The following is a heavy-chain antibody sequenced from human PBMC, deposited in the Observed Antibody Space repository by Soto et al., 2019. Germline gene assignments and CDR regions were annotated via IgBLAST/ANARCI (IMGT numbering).Heavy chain of an antibody. J-gene: IGHJ6*02. D-gene: IGHD3-22*01. Sequence: EVQLVESGGGLVQPGGSLRLSCAASGFTFSSYWMHWVRQAPGKGLVWVSRINSDGSSTSYADSVKGRFTISRDNAKNTLYLQMNSLRAEDTAVYYCAREMDYYDSRDWGSVYYYGMDVWGQGTTVTVSS. CDR1: GFTFSSYW. CDR3: AREMDYYDSRDWGSVYYYGMDV. CDR2: INSDGSST. V-gene: IGHV3-74*01.